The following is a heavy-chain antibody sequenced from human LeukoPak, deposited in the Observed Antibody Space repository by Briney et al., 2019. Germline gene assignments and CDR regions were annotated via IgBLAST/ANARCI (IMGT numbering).Heavy chain of an antibody. D-gene: IGHD3-3*01. V-gene: IGHV3-23*01. CDR1: GFTFLNYA. J-gene: IGHJ4*02. CDR3: ARGAIFGVVLNDY. Sequence: GGSLRLSCAASGFTFLNYAMTWVRQAPGKGLEWVSGISGSGGSTYYADSVKGRFTISRDNSRNTLYLQMNSLRAEDTAVYYCARGAIFGVVLNDYWGQGTLVTVSS. CDR2: ISGSGGST.